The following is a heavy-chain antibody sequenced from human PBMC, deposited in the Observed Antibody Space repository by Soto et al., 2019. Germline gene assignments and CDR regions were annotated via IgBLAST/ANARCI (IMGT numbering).Heavy chain of an antibody. CDR3: ARGGKYGGFYYLDY. CDR2: MTPNSGDT. D-gene: IGHD2-21*02. Sequence: GASVKVSCKASGYTFSNDDINWVRQAPGQGLEWMGWMTPNSGDTDHAQKFQGRLTLTRDTSISTAYMELSSLRSEDTAVYYCARGGKYGGFYYLDYWGQGALVTVSS. J-gene: IGHJ4*02. CDR1: GYTFSNDD. V-gene: IGHV1-8*01.